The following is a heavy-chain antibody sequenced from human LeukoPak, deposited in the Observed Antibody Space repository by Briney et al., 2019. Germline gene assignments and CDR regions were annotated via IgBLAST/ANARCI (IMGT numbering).Heavy chain of an antibody. Sequence: PSQTLSLTCAVSGGSISSGGYSWSWIRQPPGKGLEWIGYIYHSGSTYYNPSLKSRVTISVDGSKNQFSLKLSSVTAADTAVYYCARSKGSYYFDYWGQGTLVTVSS. CDR1: GGSISSGGYS. CDR3: ARSKGSYYFDY. D-gene: IGHD2-15*01. CDR2: IYHSGST. J-gene: IGHJ4*02. V-gene: IGHV4-30-2*01.